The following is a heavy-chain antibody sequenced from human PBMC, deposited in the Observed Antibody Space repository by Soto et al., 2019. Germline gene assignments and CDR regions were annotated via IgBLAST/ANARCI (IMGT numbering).Heavy chain of an antibody. CDR1: GFTFSNAW. Sequence: EVQLVESGGGLVKPGGSLRLSCAASGFTFSNAWMNWVRQAPGKGLEWVGRIKSKTDGGTTDYAAPVKGRFTISRDDAKNTLYLQINSLKTEDTAVYYCTTGLGGQLVDYWGQGTLVTVSS. CDR2: IKSKTDGGTT. J-gene: IGHJ4*02. D-gene: IGHD6-6*01. V-gene: IGHV3-15*07. CDR3: TTGLGGQLVDY.